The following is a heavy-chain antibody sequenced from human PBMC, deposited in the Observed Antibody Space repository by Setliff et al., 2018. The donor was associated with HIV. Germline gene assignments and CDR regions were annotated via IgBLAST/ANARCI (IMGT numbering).Heavy chain of an antibody. CDR2: ISYSGST. CDR3: ARGLSFYDPGGFDY. D-gene: IGHD3-22*01. CDR1: GGSISSDGHY. V-gene: IGHV4-31*03. Sequence: SETLSLTCTVSGGSISSDGHYWSWIRQHPGKGLEWTGYISYSGSTYYNPSLKSRVTISVDTSKNQFSLKLSSVTAADTAVYYCARGLSFYDPGGFDYWGQGTLVTVSS. J-gene: IGHJ4*02.